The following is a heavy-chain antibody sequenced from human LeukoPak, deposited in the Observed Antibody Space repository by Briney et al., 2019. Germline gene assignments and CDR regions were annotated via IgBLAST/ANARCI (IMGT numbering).Heavy chain of an antibody. CDR2: IYYSGST. V-gene: IGHV4-59*01. CDR1: GGSISSYY. D-gene: IGHD6-13*01. J-gene: IGHJ4*02. CDR3: ARDSSAAGENFDY. Sequence: SETLSLTCTVSGGSISSYYWSWIRQPPGKGLEWIGYIYYSGSTNYNPSLKSRVTISVDTSKNQFSLKLSSVTAADTAVYYCARDSSAAGENFDYWGQGTLVTVSS.